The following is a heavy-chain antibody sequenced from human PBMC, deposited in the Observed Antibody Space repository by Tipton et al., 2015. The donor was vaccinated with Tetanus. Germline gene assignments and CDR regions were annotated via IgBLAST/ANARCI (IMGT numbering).Heavy chain of an antibody. CDR1: GYTFTSYA. J-gene: IGHJ3*01. D-gene: IGHD1-14*01. V-gene: IGHV1-18*01. CDR2: ISGYSGQT. CDR3: ARDADMWATRKAFDV. Sequence: QLVQSGAEVKKPGASVKVSCQVSGYTFTSYAVTWVRQAPGQGLEWLGWISGYSGQTKYSQIVQDRVTITTDTSTNTAYLELKSLRSDDTALYFCARDADMWATRKAFDVWGQGTMVTVSS.